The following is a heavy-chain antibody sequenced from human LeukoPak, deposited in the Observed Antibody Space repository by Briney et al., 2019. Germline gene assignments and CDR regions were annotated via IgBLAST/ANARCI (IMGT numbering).Heavy chain of an antibody. D-gene: IGHD3-22*01. J-gene: IGHJ4*02. CDR2: IYYSGST. V-gene: IGHV4-59*08. CDR3: ARSLPYYYDSSGSNWDY. Sequence: PSETLSLTCTVSGGSISSYYWSWIRQPPGKGLEWIGYIYYSGSTNYNPSLKSRVTISVDTSKNQFSLKLSSVTAADTAVYYCARSLPYYYDSSGSNWDYWGQGTLVTVSS. CDR1: GGSISSYY.